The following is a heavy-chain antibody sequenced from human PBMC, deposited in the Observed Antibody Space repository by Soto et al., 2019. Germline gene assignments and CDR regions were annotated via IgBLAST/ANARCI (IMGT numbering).Heavy chain of an antibody. J-gene: IGHJ4*02. CDR1: GGSISSSSYY. CDR2: IYYSGST. V-gene: IGHV4-39*01. CDR3: ARHDCSGGSCYLLYYFDY. D-gene: IGHD2-15*01. Sequence: QLQLQESGPGLVKPSETLSLTCTVSGGSISSSSYYWGWIRQPPGKGLEWIGSIYYSGSTYYNPSLKSRVTLSVDTSKNQFSLKLSSVTAADTAVYYCARHDCSGGSCYLLYYFDYWGQGTLVTVSS.